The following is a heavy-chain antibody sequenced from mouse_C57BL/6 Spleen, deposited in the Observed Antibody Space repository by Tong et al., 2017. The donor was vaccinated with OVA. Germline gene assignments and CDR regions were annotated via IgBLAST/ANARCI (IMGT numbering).Heavy chain of an antibody. J-gene: IGHJ2*01. Sequence: EVQLQESGGDLVKPGGSLKLSCAASGFTFSSYAMSWVRQTPEKRLEWVATISDGGSYTYYPDNVKGRFTISRDNAKNNLYLQMSHLKSEDTAMYYCARAYYSNHFDYWGQGTTLTVSS. CDR2: ISDGGSYT. CDR1: GFTFSSYA. CDR3: ARAYYSNHFDY. V-gene: IGHV5-4*01. D-gene: IGHD2-5*01.